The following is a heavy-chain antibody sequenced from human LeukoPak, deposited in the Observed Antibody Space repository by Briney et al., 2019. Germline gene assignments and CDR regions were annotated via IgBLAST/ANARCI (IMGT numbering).Heavy chain of an antibody. CDR2: IYDGGPT. CDR3: ARSRQGSGLLNY. CDR1: GGAITSGGYS. Sequence: SETLSLTCTVSGGAITSGGYSWNWIRQPPGKGLEWIGCIYDGGPTYYNPSLKSRITISVDRPKNQFFLNVTSVTAADTAVYYCARSRQGSGLLNYWGQGNLVAGSS. V-gene: IGHV4-30-2*01. J-gene: IGHJ4*02. D-gene: IGHD3-10*01.